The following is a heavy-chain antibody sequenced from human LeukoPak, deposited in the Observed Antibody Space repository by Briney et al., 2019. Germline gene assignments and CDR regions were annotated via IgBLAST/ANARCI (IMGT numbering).Heavy chain of an antibody. J-gene: IGHJ3*02. D-gene: IGHD3-16*02. CDR3: AKDQLTYYDYVWGSYRPGGAFDI. V-gene: IGHV3-23*01. Sequence: GGSLRLSCAASGFTFSSYAMSWVRRAPGKGLEWVSAISGSGGSTYYADSVKGRFTISRDNSKNTLYLQMNSLRAEDTAVYYCAKDQLTYYDYVWGSYRPGGAFDIWGQGTMVTVSS. CDR1: GFTFSSYA. CDR2: ISGSGGST.